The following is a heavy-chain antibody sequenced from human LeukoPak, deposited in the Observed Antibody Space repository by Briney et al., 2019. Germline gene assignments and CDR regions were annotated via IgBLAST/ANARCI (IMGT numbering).Heavy chain of an antibody. CDR2: INPNSGGT. Sequence: GASVKVSCKASGYTFTGYYMHWVRQAPGQGLEWMGWINPNSGGTNYAQKFQGRVTMTRDTSISTAYTELSRLRSDDTAVYYCARETAMVPPRFDYWGQGTLVTVSS. CDR1: GYTFTGYY. CDR3: ARETAMVPPRFDY. V-gene: IGHV1-2*02. J-gene: IGHJ4*02. D-gene: IGHD5-18*01.